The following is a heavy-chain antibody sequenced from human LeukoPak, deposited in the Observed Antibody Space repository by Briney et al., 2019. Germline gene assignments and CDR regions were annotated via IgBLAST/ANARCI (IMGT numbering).Heavy chain of an antibody. CDR3: AGDSSGYYHFDY. V-gene: IGHV5-51*01. D-gene: IGHD3-22*01. Sequence: HGESLKIPCKGSGYSFSSYWIGWVRQMPGKGLEWMGIIYPGDSDTRYSPSFQGRITISADKSISTAYLQWSSLKASDTAMYYCAGDSSGYYHFDYWGQGTLVTVSS. J-gene: IGHJ4*02. CDR1: GYSFSSYW. CDR2: IYPGDSDT.